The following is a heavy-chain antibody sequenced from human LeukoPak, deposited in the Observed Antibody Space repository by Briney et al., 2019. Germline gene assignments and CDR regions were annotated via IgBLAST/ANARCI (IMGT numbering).Heavy chain of an antibody. Sequence: GVSLRLSCAASGFTFSSYAMSWVRQAPGKGLEWVSTISGSGDSSYYADSVKGRFTISRDDSKNTLYLQMNSLRAEDTAIYYCAKRGFCSSTTCSLYYYYDMDVWGQGTTVTVSS. V-gene: IGHV3-23*01. D-gene: IGHD2-2*01. CDR2: ISGSGDSS. J-gene: IGHJ6*02. CDR1: GFTFSSYA. CDR3: AKRGFCSSTTCSLYYYYDMDV.